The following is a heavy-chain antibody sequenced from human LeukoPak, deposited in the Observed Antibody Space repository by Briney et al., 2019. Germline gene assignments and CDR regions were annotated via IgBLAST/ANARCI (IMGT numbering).Heavy chain of an antibody. J-gene: IGHJ4*02. D-gene: IGHD4-17*01. CDR1: GGSISSSNW. V-gene: IGHV4-4*02. CDR3: ARVDYGDYSKDFDY. Sequence: SETLSLSCAVSGGSISSSNWWSWVRQPPGKGLEWIGEINHSGSTNYNPSLKSRVTMSVDTSKNQFSLKVNSMTAADTAVYYCARVDYGDYSKDFDYWGQGTLVTVSS. CDR2: INHSGST.